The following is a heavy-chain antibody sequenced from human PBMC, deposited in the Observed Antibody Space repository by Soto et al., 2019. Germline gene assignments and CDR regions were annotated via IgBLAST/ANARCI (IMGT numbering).Heavy chain of an antibody. CDR1: GFTFSAYT. CDR3: ARGPVTTVTYDAFDI. CDR2: ISYDESDK. D-gene: IGHD4-17*01. Sequence: GGSLRLSCAASGFTFSAYTMHWVRQAPGKGLEWVSLISYDESDKFYADSVKGRFTISRDNSKNTLYLQMNSLRAEDTAVYYCARGPVTTVTYDAFDIWGQGTMVTV. V-gene: IGHV3-30-3*01. J-gene: IGHJ3*02.